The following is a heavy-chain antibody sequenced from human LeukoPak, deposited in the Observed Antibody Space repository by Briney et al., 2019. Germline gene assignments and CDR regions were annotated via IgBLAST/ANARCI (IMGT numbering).Heavy chain of an antibody. V-gene: IGHV5-51*01. J-gene: IGHJ4*02. D-gene: IGHD3-22*01. CDR3: ARNKRIYDPDY. Sequence: GESLKISCKGSGYNFDSYWLAWVRHVPGKGLEWMGIIYPGDSDTRCSPSFQGQVTISADKSISTAYLQWSSLKASDTAMYYCARNKRIYDPDYWGQGTLVTVSS. CDR1: GYNFDSYW. CDR2: IYPGDSDT.